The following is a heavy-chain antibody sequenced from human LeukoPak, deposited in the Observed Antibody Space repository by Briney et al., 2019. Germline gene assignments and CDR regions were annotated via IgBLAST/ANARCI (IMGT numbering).Heavy chain of an antibody. CDR1: GYSISSGYY. CDR3: ARVDWNDDDAFDI. Sequence: SETLSLTCTVSGYSISSGYYWGWIRQPPGKGLEWIGSIYHSGSTYYNPSLKSRVTISVDTSKNQFSLKLSSVTAADTAVYYCARVDWNDDDAFDIWGQGTMVTVSS. CDR2: IYHSGST. J-gene: IGHJ3*02. D-gene: IGHD1-1*01. V-gene: IGHV4-38-2*02.